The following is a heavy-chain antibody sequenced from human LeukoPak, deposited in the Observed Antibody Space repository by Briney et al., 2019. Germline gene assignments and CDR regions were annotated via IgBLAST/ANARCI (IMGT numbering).Heavy chain of an antibody. J-gene: IGHJ4*02. CDR1: GFTFSSSA. D-gene: IGHD6-19*01. Sequence: GGSLRLSCAASGFTFSSSAMSWVRQAPWKGLEWVSGISGSGGSTYYADSVKGRFTISRDNSKNTLYLQMNSLRAEDTGVYYCAKDLSSGSRRAYWGQGTLVTVSS. CDR3: AKDLSSGSRRAY. CDR2: ISGSGGST. V-gene: IGHV3-23*01.